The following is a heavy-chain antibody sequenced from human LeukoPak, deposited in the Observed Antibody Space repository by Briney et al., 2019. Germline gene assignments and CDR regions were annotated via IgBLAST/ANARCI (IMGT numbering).Heavy chain of an antibody. CDR1: GGSISSSSYY. CDR2: IYYSGST. D-gene: IGHD2-15*01. V-gene: IGHV4-39*02. CDR3: AREEDIVVVAPEGLWGI. J-gene: IGHJ3*02. Sequence: SETLSLTCTVSGGSISSSSYYWGWIRQPPGKGLEWIGGIYYSGSTYYNPSLKSRVTISVDTSKNQFSLKLSSVTAADTAVYYCAREEDIVVVAPEGLWGIWGQGTMVTVSS.